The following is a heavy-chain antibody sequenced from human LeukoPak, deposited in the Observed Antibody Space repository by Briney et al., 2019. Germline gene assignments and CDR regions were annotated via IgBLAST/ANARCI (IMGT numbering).Heavy chain of an antibody. CDR1: GGTFSSYA. V-gene: IGHV1-69*04. Sequence: ASVKVSCKASGGTFSSYAISWVRQAPGQGLEWMGRIIPILGTANYAQKFQGRVTITADKSTSTAYMELSSLRSEDTAVYYCARDPILGDFWSGYEAFDIWGQGTMVTVSS. D-gene: IGHD3-3*01. J-gene: IGHJ3*02. CDR3: ARDPILGDFWSGYEAFDI. CDR2: IIPILGTA.